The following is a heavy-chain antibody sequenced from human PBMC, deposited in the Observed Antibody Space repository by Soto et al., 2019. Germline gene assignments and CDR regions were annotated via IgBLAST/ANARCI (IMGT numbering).Heavy chain of an antibody. CDR3: ARDMGAADYYGMDV. Sequence: ESVGGVVQPGRSLRLSCAASGFTFSSYAMHWVRQAPGKGLEWVAVISYDGSNKYYADSVKGRFTISRDNSKNTLYLQMNSLRAEDTAVYYCARDMGAADYYGMDVWGQGTTVTVSS. J-gene: IGHJ6*02. D-gene: IGHD3-10*01. CDR1: GFTFSSYA. CDR2: ISYDGSNK. V-gene: IGHV3-30-3*01.